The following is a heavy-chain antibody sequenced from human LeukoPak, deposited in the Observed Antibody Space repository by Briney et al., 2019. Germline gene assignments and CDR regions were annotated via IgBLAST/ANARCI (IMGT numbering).Heavy chain of an antibody. CDR3: AKQSAGTHGYFDY. V-gene: IGHV3-9*01. CDR1: GFTLDDYA. D-gene: IGHD3-3*01. Sequence: GGSLRLSCAASGFTLDDYAMDWVRQAPGKGLEWVSGISWNSGSIDYADSVKGRFTISRDNAKNSLYLQMNSLRTEDTALYYCAKQSAGTHGYFDYWGLGTLVTVSS. J-gene: IGHJ4*02. CDR2: ISWNSGSI.